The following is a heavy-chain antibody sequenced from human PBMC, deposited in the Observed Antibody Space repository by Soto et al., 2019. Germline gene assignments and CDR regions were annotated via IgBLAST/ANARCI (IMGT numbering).Heavy chain of an antibody. J-gene: IGHJ4*02. CDR1: GDSISSSVW. CDR3: ARKAWVRFDY. V-gene: IGHV4-4*02. CDR2: VFHTGNT. Sequence: PSETLSLTCAVSGDSISSSVWWTSVRQPPGKGLEWIGEVFHTGNTNYNPSLKSRVTMSVDKSTNEFSLKVTSVTAADTAIYYCARKAWVRFDYWGQGALVTVSS. D-gene: IGHD7-27*01.